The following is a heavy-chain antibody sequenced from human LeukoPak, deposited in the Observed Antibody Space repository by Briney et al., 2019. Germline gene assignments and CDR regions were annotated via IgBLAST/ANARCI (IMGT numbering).Heavy chain of an antibody. CDR2: ISGSGNAI. CDR1: GFSFSSYS. J-gene: IGHJ4*02. D-gene: IGHD2-2*01. CDR3: ARDYLYAFDY. Sequence: GGSLRLSCAASGFSFSSYSMNWVRQAPGKGLEWVSYISGSGNAIHYTDSVKGRFTISRDNAKNALYLQMNSLRAEDTAVYFCARDYLYAFDYWGQGTLVTVSS. V-gene: IGHV3-48*01.